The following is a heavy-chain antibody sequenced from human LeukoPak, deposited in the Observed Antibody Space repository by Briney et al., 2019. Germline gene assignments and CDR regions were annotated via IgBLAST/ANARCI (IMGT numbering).Heavy chain of an antibody. CDR2: VCGGGGTT. Sequence: GGSLRLSCAASVFTFSSYAMSWVRQAPGKGREWVSTVCGGGGTTYYADSVKGRFTISRDNSKNTLFLQMHSLRAEDTAIHYCAKDMGYCSSATCYGLDYWGQGTLVTVSS. J-gene: IGHJ4*02. CDR1: VFTFSSYA. D-gene: IGHD2-2*01. CDR3: AKDMGYCSSATCYGLDY. V-gene: IGHV3-23*01.